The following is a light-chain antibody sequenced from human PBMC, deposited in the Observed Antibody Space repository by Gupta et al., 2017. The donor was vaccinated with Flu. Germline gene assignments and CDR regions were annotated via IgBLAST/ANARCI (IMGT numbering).Light chain of an antibody. CDR3: QQCNYLLK. J-gene: IGKJ4*02. V-gene: IGKV3-11*01. CDR2: DAS. Sequence: EIVLTQSPATLSLSPGERATLSCRASQSVSYYVAWYQQKPGQAPRLLIYDASKRATGVPVRFSGSGSGTDFTLTISSLEPEDFAVYYWQQCNYLLKFGEGTRLEIK. CDR1: QSVSYY.